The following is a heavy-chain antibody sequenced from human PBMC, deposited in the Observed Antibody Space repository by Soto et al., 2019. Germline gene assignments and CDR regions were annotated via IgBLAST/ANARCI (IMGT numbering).Heavy chain of an antibody. V-gene: IGHV4-39*01. D-gene: IGHD6-13*01. Sequence: SETLSLTCTVSGGSFSSTSNYWGWIRQPPGKGLEWIGSIYYNGNTYVNPSLKSRVAIFVDTSKIQFSLELTSVTAADTSVYYCARHWALAAAAQYWYFDLWGRGTQVTVSS. CDR2: IYYNGNT. CDR3: ARHWALAAAAQYWYFDL. CDR1: GGSFSSTSNY. J-gene: IGHJ2*01.